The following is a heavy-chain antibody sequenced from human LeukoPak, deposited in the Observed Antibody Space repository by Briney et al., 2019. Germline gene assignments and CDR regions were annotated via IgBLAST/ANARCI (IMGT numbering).Heavy chain of an antibody. J-gene: IGHJ6*03. V-gene: IGHV4-34*01. CDR1: GGSLSAYH. Sequence: SETLSLTCSVDGGSLSAYHWSWIRQPPGKGLEWIGEISPSGSTNYSPSLKSRVTISVDTSKDQFSLRLSSVTAADTAAYYCARVDSGSYNRLEHYYYMDVWGTGTTVIVSS. CDR2: ISPSGST. CDR3: ARVDSGSYNRLEHYYYMDV. D-gene: IGHD1-26*01.